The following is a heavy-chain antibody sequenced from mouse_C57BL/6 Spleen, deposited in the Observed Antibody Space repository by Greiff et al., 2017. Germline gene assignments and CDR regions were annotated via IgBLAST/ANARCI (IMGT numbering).Heavy chain of an antibody. V-gene: IGHV1-15*01. CDR3: TRGGTLAWFAY. CDR2: IDPETGGP. D-gene: IGHD3-3*01. J-gene: IGHJ3*01. Sequence: QVQLQQSGAELVRPGASVTLSCKASGYTFTDYEMHWVKQTPVHGLEWIGAIDPETGGPAYNPKFKGKAILTADKSSSTAYMELRSLTSEDSAVYYCTRGGTLAWFAYWGQGTLVTVSA. CDR1: GYTFTDYE.